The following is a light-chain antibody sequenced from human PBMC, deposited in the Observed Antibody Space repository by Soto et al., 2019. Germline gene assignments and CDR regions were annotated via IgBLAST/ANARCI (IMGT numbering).Light chain of an antibody. Sequence: QSVLTQPPSASGSPGQSVTISCTGTSSDVGGYKYVSWYQKQPSKDHKIMNYEVNKRPPGVPERFSGSKSGNTASLTVSGFQVEDEADYYCSSYAGSNNYVFGTGTKVTVL. CDR1: SSDVGGYKY. CDR3: SSYAGSNNYV. J-gene: IGLJ1*01. CDR2: EVN. V-gene: IGLV2-8*01.